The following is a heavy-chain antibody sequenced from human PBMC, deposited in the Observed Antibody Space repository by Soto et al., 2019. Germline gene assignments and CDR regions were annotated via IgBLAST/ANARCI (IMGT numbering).Heavy chain of an antibody. Sequence: PGGSLRLSCAASGFTFSSYGMHWVRQAPGKGLEWVSGISWNGADTGYADSVKGRFTISRDNAKKFLYLQMNSLRADDTALYHCARGHCSGGTCYSGAFDIWGQGTMVTVSS. D-gene: IGHD2-15*01. CDR2: ISWNGADT. J-gene: IGHJ3*02. CDR3: ARGHCSGGTCYSGAFDI. CDR1: GFTFSSYG. V-gene: IGHV3-20*01.